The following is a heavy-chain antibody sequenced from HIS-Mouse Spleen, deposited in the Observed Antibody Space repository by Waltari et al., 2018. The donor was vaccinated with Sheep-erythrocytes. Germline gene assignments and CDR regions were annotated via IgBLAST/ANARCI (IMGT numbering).Heavy chain of an antibody. J-gene: IGHJ4*02. CDR2: IKPDSGGT. CDR3: ARRISGSYYNPFGY. Sequence: QVQLVQSGAEVKKPGASVKVSCKASGYTFTGYYRHWVRQAPGQGLEWMGWIKPDSGGTNYAQKFQGRVTMTRDTSISTAYMELSRLRSDDTAVYYCARRISGSYYNPFGYWGQGTLVTVSS. D-gene: IGHD3-10*01. CDR1: GYTFTGYY. V-gene: IGHV1-2*02.